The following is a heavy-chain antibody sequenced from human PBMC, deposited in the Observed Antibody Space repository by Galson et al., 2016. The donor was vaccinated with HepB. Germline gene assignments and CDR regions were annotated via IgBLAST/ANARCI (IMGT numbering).Heavy chain of an antibody. J-gene: IGHJ4*02. CDR1: EFNFDNCP. CDR2: LSHDGVTK. D-gene: IGHD1-26*01. V-gene: IGHV3-30-3*01. CDR3: AREWELGGYFDY. Sequence: SLRLSCAASEFNFDNCPLHWVRQAPGKGLEWVAVLSHDGVTKFYADSVRARFTISRDKSKTTVYLQMDGLSAEDTAVYYCAREWELGGYFDYWGQGTLVTVSS.